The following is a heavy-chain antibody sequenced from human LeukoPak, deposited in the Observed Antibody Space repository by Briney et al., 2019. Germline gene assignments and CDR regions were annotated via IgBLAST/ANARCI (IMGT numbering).Heavy chain of an antibody. V-gene: IGHV1-18*01. D-gene: IGHD1-1*01. CDR3: ASRTTGAAHLAN. Sequence: GASVKVSCKASGYTFTSYGISWVRQAPGQGLEWMGWISAYNGNTNYAQKLQGRVTVTTDTSPSTAYMELRSLRSDDTAVYYCASRTTGAAHLANWGQGTLVTVSS. CDR1: GYTFTSYG. J-gene: IGHJ4*02. CDR2: ISAYNGNT.